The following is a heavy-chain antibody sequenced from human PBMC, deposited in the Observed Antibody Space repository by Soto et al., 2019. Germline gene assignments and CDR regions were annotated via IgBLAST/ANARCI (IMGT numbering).Heavy chain of an antibody. CDR1: GGSISSRGYY. CDR3: ATSNWFDP. Sequence: QLQLQESGRGLVKPSETLSLTCTVSGGSISSRGYYWGWIRQPPGKGLEWIGTIYYSGSTYYNPSLKSRVTISVDTSKNQFSLKLSSVTAADTAVYYCATSNWFDPWGQGTLVTVSS. V-gene: IGHV4-39*01. J-gene: IGHJ5*02. CDR2: IYYSGST.